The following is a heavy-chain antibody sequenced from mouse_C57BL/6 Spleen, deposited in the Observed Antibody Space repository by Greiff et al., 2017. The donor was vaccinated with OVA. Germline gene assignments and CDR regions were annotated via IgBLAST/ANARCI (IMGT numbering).Heavy chain of an antibody. CDR1: GYTFTSYW. Sequence: VQLQQPGTELVKPGASVKLSCKASGYTFTSYWMHWVKQRPGQGLEWIGNINPSNGGTNYNEKFKSKATLTVDKSSSTAYMQLSSLTSEDSAVYYCARGGTTVVATEAMDYWGQGTSVTVSS. CDR3: ARGGTTVVATEAMDY. CDR2: INPSNGGT. D-gene: IGHD1-1*01. V-gene: IGHV1-53*01. J-gene: IGHJ4*01.